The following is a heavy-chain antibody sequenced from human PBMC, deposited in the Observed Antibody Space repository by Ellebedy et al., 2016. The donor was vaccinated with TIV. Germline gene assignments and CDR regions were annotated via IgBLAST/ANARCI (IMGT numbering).Heavy chain of an antibody. CDR3: AKVGRRYYESSGDP. J-gene: IGHJ5*02. Sequence: PGGSLRLSCAASGFTFSNYVMSWVRQAPGKGLEWVSTISVGGGATYYADSVKGRFNISRDNSENTLYLQMNSLRAEDTAVYYCAKVGRRYYESSGDPWGQGSLVTVSS. CDR1: GFTFSNYV. D-gene: IGHD3-22*01. CDR2: ISVGGGAT. V-gene: IGHV3-23*01.